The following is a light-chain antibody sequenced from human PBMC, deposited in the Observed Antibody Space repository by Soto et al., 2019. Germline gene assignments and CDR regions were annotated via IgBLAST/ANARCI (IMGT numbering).Light chain of an antibody. Sequence: DIQMTQSPSSLSASVGDRVTITCRASQSISNYLNWYQQKPGKAPKLLIYAASSLQIGVPSRFSGSGSGTDFTLTINSLQPEDFATYSCQQSYTTLFTFGPGTNVDIK. J-gene: IGKJ3*01. CDR3: QQSYTTLFT. V-gene: IGKV1-39*01. CDR1: QSISNY. CDR2: AAS.